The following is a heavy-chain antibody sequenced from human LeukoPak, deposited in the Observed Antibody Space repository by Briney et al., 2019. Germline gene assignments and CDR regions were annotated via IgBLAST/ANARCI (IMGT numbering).Heavy chain of an antibody. V-gene: IGHV1-2*02. CDR1: GYTFTGYY. CDR3: ARAHGSGSPWFDP. Sequence: TSGTVSCKASGYTFTGYYMHWVRQARGPGLEWMGWINPNSSDTNHSKKYEGRITMTRDTPTSTAYMDLSRLRPNDTAVYYCARAHGSGSPWFDPWGQGTLVTVSA. D-gene: IGHD3-10*01. CDR2: INPNSSDT. J-gene: IGHJ5*02.